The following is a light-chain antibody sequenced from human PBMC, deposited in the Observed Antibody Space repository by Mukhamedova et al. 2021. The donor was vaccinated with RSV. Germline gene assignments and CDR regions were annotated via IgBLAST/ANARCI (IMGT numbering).Light chain of an antibody. J-gene: IGLJ1*01. V-gene: IGLV2-23*01. CDR3: CSHAGSSTYV. Sequence: PSGVSSRFSGSKSGNSASLTISGLQAEDEADYYCCSHAGSSTYVCGSGTQVTVL.